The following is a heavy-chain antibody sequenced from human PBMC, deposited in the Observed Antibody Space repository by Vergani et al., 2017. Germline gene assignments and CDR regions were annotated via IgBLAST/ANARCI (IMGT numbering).Heavy chain of an antibody. J-gene: IGHJ5*01. CDR1: GYTFTNYD. D-gene: IGHD2-15*01. CDR2: MNPISGNT. V-gene: IGHV1-8*03. Sequence: QVQLVQSGTEVKTPGASVQVSCKASGYTFTNYDIYWVRRATGQGLEWMGWMNPISGNTGFAQKFRGRVTITRDTSISTAYMELSSLRSEDTAIYYCARGLSGYCSGDKCYIHPWFDSGGPGTLVTVSS. CDR3: ARGLSGYCSGDKCYIHPWFDS.